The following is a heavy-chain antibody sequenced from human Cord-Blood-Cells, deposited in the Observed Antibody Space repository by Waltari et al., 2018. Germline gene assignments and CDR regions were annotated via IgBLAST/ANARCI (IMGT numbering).Heavy chain of an antibody. J-gene: IGHJ4*02. Sequence: QVQLQHWGAGLLKPSETLSLTCAVYGGSFSGYYWSWIRQPPGKGLEWIGEINHSGSTNYNPSLKSRVTISVDTSKNQFSLKLSSVTAADTAVYYCARGLGFGELFFDYWGQGTLVTVSS. V-gene: IGHV4-34*01. D-gene: IGHD3-10*01. CDR3: ARGLGFGELFFDY. CDR2: INHSGST. CDR1: GGSFSGYY.